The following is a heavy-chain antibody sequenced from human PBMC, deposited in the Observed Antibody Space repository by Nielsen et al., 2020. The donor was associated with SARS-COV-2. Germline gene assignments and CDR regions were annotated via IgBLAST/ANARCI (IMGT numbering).Heavy chain of an antibody. D-gene: IGHD3-10*01. J-gene: IGHJ4*02. CDR1: GFTFNTYD. V-gene: IGHV3-23*01. CDR2: ISGSGGRT. Sequence: GGSLRLSCAASGFTFNTYDMTWVRQAPGQGLEWVSSISGSGGRTNSADSVKGRFTISRDNSKSTLYLQMNSLRDDDTAVFYCARDPSGTGETFDFWGRGTQVTVSS. CDR3: ARDPSGTGETFDF.